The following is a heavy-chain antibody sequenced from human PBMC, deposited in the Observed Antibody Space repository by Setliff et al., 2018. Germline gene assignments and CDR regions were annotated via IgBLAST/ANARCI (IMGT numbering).Heavy chain of an antibody. D-gene: IGHD3-16*01. CDR1: GGSITSSSYY. Sequence: SETLSLTCTVSGGSITSSSYYWGWLRQPPGKGPQWIGSIYYGGSTYYNPSLKSRAAFSIDTSKNQFSLKLTSVTAADTALYYCATDGPAYPLGAFDVWGQGTMVT. CDR2: IYYGGST. CDR3: ATDGPAYPLGAFDV. J-gene: IGHJ3*01. V-gene: IGHV4-39*01.